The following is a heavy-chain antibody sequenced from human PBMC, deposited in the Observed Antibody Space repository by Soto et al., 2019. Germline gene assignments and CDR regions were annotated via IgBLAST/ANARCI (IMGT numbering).Heavy chain of an antibody. D-gene: IGHD3-3*01. CDR1: GDSISTFY. Sequence: LSLTCTVSGDSISTFYWSWIRQPPGKGLEWIGYIHYSGSTNYNPSLKSQVIISVDTSKNQFSLKLSSVTAADTAVYFCARVRSNLFDYWGQGTLVTVS. V-gene: IGHV4-59*01. CDR2: IHYSGST. CDR3: ARVRSNLFDY. J-gene: IGHJ4*02.